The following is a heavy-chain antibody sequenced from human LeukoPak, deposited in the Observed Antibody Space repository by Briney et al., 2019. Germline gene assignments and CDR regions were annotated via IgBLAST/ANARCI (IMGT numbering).Heavy chain of an antibody. V-gene: IGHV3-74*01. Sequence: GGSLRLSCAASGFTFSSYWMHWVRQAPGKGLVWVSRINSDGSSTSYADSVKGRFTISRDNSKNTLYLQMNSLRAEDTAVYYCAKYEYSSGWYVDYWGQGTLVTVSS. CDR2: INSDGSST. J-gene: IGHJ4*02. CDR3: AKYEYSSGWYVDY. CDR1: GFTFSSYW. D-gene: IGHD6-19*01.